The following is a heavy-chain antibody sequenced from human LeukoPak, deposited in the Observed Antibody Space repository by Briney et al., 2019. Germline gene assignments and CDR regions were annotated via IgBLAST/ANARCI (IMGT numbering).Heavy chain of an antibody. CDR2: IYYSGST. CDR1: GDSISSHY. J-gene: IGHJ4*02. Sequence: PSETLSLTCIVSGDSISSHYWSWIRQPPGKGLEWIGYIYYSGSTNYNPSLKSRVTISVDASKNHLSLRLTSVTAADAAVYYCARDRSLGIIDYWGQGTLVTVSS. CDR3: ARDRSLGIIDY. V-gene: IGHV4-59*11. D-gene: IGHD3-16*01.